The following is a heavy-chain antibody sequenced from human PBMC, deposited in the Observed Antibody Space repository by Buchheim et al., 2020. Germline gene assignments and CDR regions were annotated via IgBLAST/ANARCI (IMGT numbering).Heavy chain of an antibody. D-gene: IGHD4-11*01. CDR2: IYYTGAT. CDR1: GCSINRGGYY. J-gene: IGHJ6*02. Sequence: QMQLQESGPGLVKPLQTLSLTCTVSGCSINRGGYYWSWIRQHSVRGLEWIGYIYYTGATYYSTSLKSRVSISVDMSKNLFSLRVNSVTAADTAVYFCARDGYNNFGEYFAMDVWGQGT. CDR3: ARDGYNNFGEYFAMDV. V-gene: IGHV4-31*03.